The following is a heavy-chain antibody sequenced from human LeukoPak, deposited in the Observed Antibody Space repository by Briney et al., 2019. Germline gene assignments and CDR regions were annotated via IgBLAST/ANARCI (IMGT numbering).Heavy chain of an antibody. J-gene: IGHJ5*01. D-gene: IGHD2/OR15-2a*01. V-gene: IGHV1-69*05. CDR2: IIPIFGTA. Sequence: SVKVSCKASGGTFSSYAISWVRQAPGQGLEWMGGIIPIFGTANYAQKFQGRVTITTDESTSTAYMELSSLRSKDKAVYYCARQKEVPPRMRRGWFDSWGQGTLVTVSS. CDR1: GGTFSSYA. CDR3: ARQKEVPPRMRRGWFDS.